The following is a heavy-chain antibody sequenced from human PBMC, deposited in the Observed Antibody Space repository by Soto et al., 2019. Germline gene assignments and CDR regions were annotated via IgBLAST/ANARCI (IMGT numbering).Heavy chain of an antibody. CDR1: GGSGSSGSYY. CDR3: ARGLYPLYYDFWSGYYNYFDY. Sequence: PSETLSLTCTVSGGSGSSGSYYWSWIRQPPGKGLEWIGYIYYSGSTNYNPSLKSRVTISVDTSKNQFSLKLSSVTAADTAVYYCARGLYPLYYDFWSGYYNYFDYWGQGTLVTVSS. CDR2: IYYSGST. D-gene: IGHD3-3*01. J-gene: IGHJ4*02. V-gene: IGHV4-61*01.